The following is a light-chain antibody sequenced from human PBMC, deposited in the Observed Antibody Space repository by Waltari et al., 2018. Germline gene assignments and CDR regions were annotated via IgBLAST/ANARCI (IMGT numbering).Light chain of an antibody. V-gene: IGLV2-8*01. J-gene: IGLJ2*01. CDR1: RRHVGRYQS. Sequence: QSALTQPPSASGSPGQSVTISCHRPRRHVGRYQSVSWYQQHPGKAPRLIIYEVNRRPSGVPDRFSGSKSGNTASLTVSGLQAEDEADYYCSSYAVSNNLLFGGGTKLTVL. CDR3: SSYAVSNNLL. CDR2: EVN.